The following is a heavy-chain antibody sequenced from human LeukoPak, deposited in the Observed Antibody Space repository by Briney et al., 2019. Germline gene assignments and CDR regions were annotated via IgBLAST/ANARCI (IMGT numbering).Heavy chain of an antibody. J-gene: IGHJ4*02. Sequence: SQTLSLTCAISGDSVSSNSATWYWIRQSPSRGLEWLGRTYYRSQWYNDYAVSMKSRITINADTSKNQFSLQLYPVTPEDTALYYCARGLHGDNYFDYWGQGTLVTVSS. CDR2: TYYRSQWYN. D-gene: IGHD7-27*01. V-gene: IGHV6-1*01. CDR1: GDSVSSNSAT. CDR3: ARGLHGDNYFDY.